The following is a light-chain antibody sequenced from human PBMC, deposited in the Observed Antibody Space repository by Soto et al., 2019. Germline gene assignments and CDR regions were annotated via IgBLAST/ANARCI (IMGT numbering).Light chain of an antibody. CDR3: SSWADTLSGVA. V-gene: IGLV1-47*01. CDR2: RNN. J-gene: IGLJ2*01. Sequence: QSVLTQPPSVSGTPGQRVTISCSGSSSNIGSNYVYWYQQFPGTAPKLLIYRNNQRPSGVPDRFSGSKSGTSASLAISGLRSEDEADYYCSSWADTLSGVAFGGGTKLTVL. CDR1: SSNIGSNY.